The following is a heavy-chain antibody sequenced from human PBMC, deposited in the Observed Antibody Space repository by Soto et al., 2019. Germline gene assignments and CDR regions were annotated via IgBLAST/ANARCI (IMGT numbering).Heavy chain of an antibody. CDR3: ARRQRFSDLFAP. Sequence: SETLSHTCSVSGGSMSSYYWTWIRQPAGKGLEWIGRVYSSGGTHYNSSLKSRVTISLDTSKNQFSLRLISVTAADTAVYYCARRQRFSDLFAPWGQGTLVTVSS. J-gene: IGHJ5*01. CDR2: VYSSGGT. CDR1: GGSMSSYY. V-gene: IGHV4-4*07. D-gene: IGHD2-2*01.